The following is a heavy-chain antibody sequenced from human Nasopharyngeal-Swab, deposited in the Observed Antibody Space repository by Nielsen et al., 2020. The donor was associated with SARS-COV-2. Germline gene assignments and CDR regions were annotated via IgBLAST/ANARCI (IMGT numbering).Heavy chain of an antibody. CDR1: GGTFSSYA. CDR2: IIPIFGTA. Sequence: SVKVSCKASGGTFSSYAISWVRQAPGQGLEWMGGIIPIFGTANYAQKFQGRVTITADESTSTAYMELSSLRSEDTAVYYRARLIEYSSSLVEYGMDVWGQGTTVTVSS. J-gene: IGHJ6*02. V-gene: IGHV1-69*13. CDR3: ARLIEYSSSLVEYGMDV. D-gene: IGHD6-6*01.